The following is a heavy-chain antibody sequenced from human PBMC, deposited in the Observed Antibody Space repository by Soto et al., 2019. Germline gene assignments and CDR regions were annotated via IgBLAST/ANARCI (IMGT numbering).Heavy chain of an antibody. CDR3: ARDGGYGDYDY. Sequence: QVQLVESGGGVVQPGRSLRLSCAASGFTFSSYAMHWVRQAPGKGLEWVAVISYDGSNKYYADSVKGRFTISRDNYKNTLYLQMNSLRAEDTAVYYCARDGGYGDYDYWGQGTLVTVSS. D-gene: IGHD4-17*01. J-gene: IGHJ4*02. CDR1: GFTFSSYA. V-gene: IGHV3-30-3*01. CDR2: ISYDGSNK.